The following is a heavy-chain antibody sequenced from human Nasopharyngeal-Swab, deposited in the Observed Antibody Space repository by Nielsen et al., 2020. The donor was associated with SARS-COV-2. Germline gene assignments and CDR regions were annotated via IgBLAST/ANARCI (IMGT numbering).Heavy chain of an antibody. CDR1: GFIFSDYS. J-gene: IGHJ3*02. D-gene: IGHD3-22*01. V-gene: IGHV3-21*05. CDR3: ARAGGRYYDSGGYYCLASAFDI. CDR2: IRSSNDI. Sequence: GGSLRLSCAASGFIFSDYSMNWVRQAPGQGLERISYIRSSNDIYYADSVKGRFTISRDNSKNTLYLQMNSLRAEDTAVYYCARAGGRYYDSGGYYCLASAFDIWGQGTMVTVSS.